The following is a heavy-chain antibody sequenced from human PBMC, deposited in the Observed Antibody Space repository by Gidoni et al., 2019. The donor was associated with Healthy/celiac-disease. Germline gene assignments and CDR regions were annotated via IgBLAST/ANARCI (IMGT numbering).Heavy chain of an antibody. D-gene: IGHD3-3*01. V-gene: IGHV3-48*02. CDR3: ASWSGYYFYFQH. CDR1: GFTFSSYS. CDR2: ISSSSSTI. J-gene: IGHJ1*01. Sequence: EVQLVESGGGLVQPGGSLSLSCAATGFTFSSYSMNWVRQAPGKGLEWVSYISSSSSTIYYADSVKGRFTISRDNAKNSLYLQMNSLRDEDTAVYYCASWSGYYFYFQHWGQGTLVTVSS.